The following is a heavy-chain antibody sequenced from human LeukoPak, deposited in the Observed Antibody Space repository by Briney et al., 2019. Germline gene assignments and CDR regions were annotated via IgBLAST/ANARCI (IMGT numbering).Heavy chain of an antibody. CDR1: GGSFSSYY. J-gene: IGHJ5*02. Sequence: SETLSLTCAVYGGSFSSYYWGWIRQPPGKGLEWIGSIYYSGSTYYDPSLKSRVTISVDTSKNQFSLKLSSVTAADTAVYYCARRARYYDILEWFDPWGQGTLVTVSS. CDR2: IYYSGST. V-gene: IGHV4-39*01. CDR3: ARRARYYDILEWFDP. D-gene: IGHD3-9*01.